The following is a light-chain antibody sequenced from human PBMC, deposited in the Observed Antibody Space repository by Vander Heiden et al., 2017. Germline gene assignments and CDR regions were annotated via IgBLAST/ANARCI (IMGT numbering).Light chain of an antibody. V-gene: IGLV2-23*02. J-gene: IGLJ1*01. Sequence: QSALTQPASVSGSPGQPITISCTGTSSDVGSYNLVSWYQQHPGKVPKLMIYEVSKRPSGVSNRFSGSKSGNTASLTISGLQAEDEADYYCCSYAGSSPYVFGTGTKVTVL. CDR1: SSDVGSYNL. CDR3: CSYAGSSPYV. CDR2: EVS.